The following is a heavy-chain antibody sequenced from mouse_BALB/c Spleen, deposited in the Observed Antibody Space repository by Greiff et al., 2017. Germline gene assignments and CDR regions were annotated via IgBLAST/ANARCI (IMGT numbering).Heavy chain of an antibody. CDR3: ARENYGSRGYFDY. D-gene: IGHD1-1*01. CDR2: INPSTGYT. V-gene: IGHV1-7*01. CDR1: GYTFTSYW. J-gene: IGHJ2*01. Sequence: VQVVESGAELAKPGASVKMSCKASGYTFTSYWMHWVKQRPGQGLEWIGYINPSTGYTEYNQKFKDKATLTADKSSSTAYMQLSSLTSEDSAVYYCARENYGSRGYFDYWGQGTTLTVSS.